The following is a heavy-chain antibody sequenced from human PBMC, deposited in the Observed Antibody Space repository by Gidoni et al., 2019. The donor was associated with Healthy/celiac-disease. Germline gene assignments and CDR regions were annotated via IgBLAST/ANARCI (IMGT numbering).Heavy chain of an antibody. CDR3: ARAPQKNNDFWSGYPYGMDV. CDR1: GGTFSSYA. J-gene: IGHJ6*02. Sequence: QVQLVQSGAEVKKPGSSVKVSCKASGGTFSSYAISWVRQAPGQGLEWMGGIIPIFGTANYAQKFQGRVTITADESTSTAYMELSSLRSEDTAVYYCARAPQKNNDFWSGYPYGMDVWGQGTTVTVSS. D-gene: IGHD3-3*01. V-gene: IGHV1-69*01. CDR2: IIPIFGTA.